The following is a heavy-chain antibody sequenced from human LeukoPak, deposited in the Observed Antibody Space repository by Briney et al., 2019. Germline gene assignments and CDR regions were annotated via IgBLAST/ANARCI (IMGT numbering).Heavy chain of an antibody. CDR2: IYSGGST. V-gene: IGHV3-53*01. D-gene: IGHD5-18*01. J-gene: IGHJ4*02. CDR3: ARGTAMVTLSFDY. Sequence: GGSLRLTCAASGSTVSSNYMSWVRQAPGKGLEWVSVIYSGGSTYYADSVKGRFTISRDNSKNTLYLQMNSLRAEDTAVYYCARGTAMVTLSFDYWGQGTLVTVSS. CDR1: GSTVSSNY.